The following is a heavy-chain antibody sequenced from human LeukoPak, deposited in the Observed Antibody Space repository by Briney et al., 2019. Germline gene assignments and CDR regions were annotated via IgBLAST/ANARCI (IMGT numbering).Heavy chain of an antibody. CDR3: VRYSGYDYRNYFDY. D-gene: IGHD5-12*01. V-gene: IGHV3-53*05. J-gene: IGHJ4*02. CDR1: GFTVSSNY. CDR2: IYSGGST. Sequence: GGSLRLSCAASGFTVSSNYMSWVRQAPGKGLEWVSVIYSGGSTYYADSVKGRFTISRDNSKNTLYLQMNSLRAEDTAVYYCVRYSGYDYRNYFDYWGQGTLVTVSS.